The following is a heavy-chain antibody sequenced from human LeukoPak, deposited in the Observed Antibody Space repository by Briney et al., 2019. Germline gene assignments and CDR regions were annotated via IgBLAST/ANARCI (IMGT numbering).Heavy chain of an antibody. Sequence: PGGSLRLSCAASGFTFSSYGMHWVRQAPGKGLEWVAFIRYDGSNKYYADSVKGRFTISRDNSKNTLYLQMNSLRAEDTAVYCCAKGVVPAAMVTYYFDYWGQGTLVTVSS. D-gene: IGHD2-2*01. CDR2: IRYDGSNK. CDR1: GFTFSSYG. J-gene: IGHJ4*02. CDR3: AKGVVPAAMVTYYFDY. V-gene: IGHV3-30*02.